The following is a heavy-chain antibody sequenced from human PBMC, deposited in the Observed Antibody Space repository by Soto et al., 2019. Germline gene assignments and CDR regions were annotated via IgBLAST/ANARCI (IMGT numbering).Heavy chain of an antibody. Sequence: GASVKVSCKASGYTFTSNYMHWVRQAPGQGLEWMGRINPNSGGTNYAQKFQGWVTMTRDTSISTAYMELSRLRSDDTAVYYCAREGRDYIWGSYRPRAFDYWGQGTLVTVSS. J-gene: IGHJ4*02. CDR2: INPNSGGT. V-gene: IGHV1-2*04. CDR3: AREGRDYIWGSYRPRAFDY. CDR1: GYTFTSNY. D-gene: IGHD3-16*02.